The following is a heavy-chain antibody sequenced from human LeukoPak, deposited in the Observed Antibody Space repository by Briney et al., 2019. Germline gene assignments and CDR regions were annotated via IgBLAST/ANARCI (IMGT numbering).Heavy chain of an antibody. J-gene: IGHJ4*02. Sequence: SETLSLTCSASGGSVSTYYWSWIRQPPGKGLEWVGSIHESGSSNSNSSLKSRVTISLDTSKNQFSLRLSSVIVADTAVYYCARENGDYAFDYWGQGTLVTVSS. CDR1: GGSVSTYY. D-gene: IGHD4-17*01. CDR2: IHESGSS. V-gene: IGHV4-59*02. CDR3: ARENGDYAFDY.